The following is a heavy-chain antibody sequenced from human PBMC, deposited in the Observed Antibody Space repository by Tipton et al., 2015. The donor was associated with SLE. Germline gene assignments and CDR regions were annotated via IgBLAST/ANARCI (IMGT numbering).Heavy chain of an antibody. D-gene: IGHD4/OR15-4a*01. V-gene: IGHV4-39*07. Sequence: TLSLTCAVSGGSISSSDNYWGWVRQPPGKGPEYLGTIFYSGITYYNPSLKSRVTISIDTSMNQFSLRLSSVTAADTAVYYCTRGGRGDDANPFDPWGQGTLVTVSS. CDR3: TRGGRGDDANPFDP. CDR1: GGSISSSDNY. J-gene: IGHJ5*02. CDR2: IFYSGIT.